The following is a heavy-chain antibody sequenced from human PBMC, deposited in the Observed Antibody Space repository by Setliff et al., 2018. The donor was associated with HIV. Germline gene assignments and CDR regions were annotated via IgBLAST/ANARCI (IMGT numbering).Heavy chain of an antibody. D-gene: IGHD3-10*01. CDR1: GYIFTDYY. J-gene: IGHJ4*02. Sequence: GASVKVSCKSSGYIFTDYYMHWVQQAPGGGLEWMGRVDPQDGETKYAEKFQGRVAITADTSTGTSVMELSSLKSEDTAVYYCATSGTYYYGSGTYHASAFWGQGTLVTVSS. CDR3: ATSGTYYYGSGTYHASAF. V-gene: IGHV1-69-2*01. CDR2: VDPQDGET.